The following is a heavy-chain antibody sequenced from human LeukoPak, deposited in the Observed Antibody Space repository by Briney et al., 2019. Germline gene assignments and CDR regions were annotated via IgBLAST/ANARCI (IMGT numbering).Heavy chain of an antibody. V-gene: IGHV4-4*07. CDR3: ARDDSGYEYNWFDP. D-gene: IGHD5-12*01. CDR1: GGSLSSYY. J-gene: IGHJ5*02. CDR2: IYTSGST. Sequence: SETLSLTCTVSGGSLSSYYWSWIRQPAGRGLEWIGRIYTSGSTNYNPSLKSRVTMSVDTSKNQFSLKLSSVTAADTAVYYCARDDSGYEYNWFDPWGQGTLVTVSS.